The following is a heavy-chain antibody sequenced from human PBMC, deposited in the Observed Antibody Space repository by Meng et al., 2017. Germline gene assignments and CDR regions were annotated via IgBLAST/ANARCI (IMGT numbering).Heavy chain of an antibody. CDR2: IYYSGST. CDR1: GGSISSGGYY. CDR3: ARVVGKLGIAAATRFDP. D-gene: IGHD6-13*01. Sequence: QVPPRGAGPGLGKPSQTLSLNCTVSGGSISSGGYYWSWIRQHPGKGLEWIGYIYYSGSTYYNPSLKSLVTISVDTSKNQFSLKLSSVTAADTAVYYCARVVGKLGIAAATRFDPWGQGTLVTVSS. J-gene: IGHJ5*02. V-gene: IGHV4-31*01.